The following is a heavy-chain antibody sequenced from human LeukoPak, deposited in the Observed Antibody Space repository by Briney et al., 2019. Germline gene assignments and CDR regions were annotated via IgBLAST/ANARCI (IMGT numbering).Heavy chain of an antibody. D-gene: IGHD6-19*01. CDR2: ISYDGSNK. Sequence: LXXSXXXSGFXFXSYGMHWVRQAPGKGLEWVAVISYDGSNKYYADSVKGRFTISRDNSKNTLYLQMNSLRAEDTAVYYCAKAPGSGWYYFDYWGQGTLVTVSS. CDR1: GFXFXSYG. J-gene: IGHJ4*02. CDR3: AKAPGSGWYYFDY. V-gene: IGHV3-30*18.